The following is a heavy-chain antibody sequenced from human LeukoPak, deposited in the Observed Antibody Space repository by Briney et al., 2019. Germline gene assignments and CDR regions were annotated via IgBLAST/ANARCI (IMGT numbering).Heavy chain of an antibody. CDR1: GGTFSSYA. J-gene: IGHJ3*02. CDR2: IIPIFGTA. CDR3: ASGGVVPAASAEVHAFDI. D-gene: IGHD2-2*01. Sequence: SVKVSCTASGGTFSSYAISWVRQAPGQGLEWMGGIIPIFGTANYAQKFQGRVTITTDESTSTAYMELSSLRSEDTAVYYCASGGVVPAASAEVHAFDIWGQGTMVTVSS. V-gene: IGHV1-69*05.